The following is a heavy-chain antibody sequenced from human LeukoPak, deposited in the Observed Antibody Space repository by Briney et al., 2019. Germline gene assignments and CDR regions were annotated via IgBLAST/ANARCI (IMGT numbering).Heavy chain of an antibody. CDR2: ISSSGSTI. CDR1: GFTFSDYY. CDR3: ARPGSSTSCYRCDDAFDI. J-gene: IGHJ3*02. V-gene: IGHV3-11*04. Sequence: GGSLRLSCAASGFTFSDYYMSWIRQAPGKGLEWVSYISSSGSTIYYADSVKGRFTISRDNAKNSLYLQMNSLRAEDTAVYYCARPGSSTSCYRCDDAFDIWGQGTMVTVSS. D-gene: IGHD2-2*01.